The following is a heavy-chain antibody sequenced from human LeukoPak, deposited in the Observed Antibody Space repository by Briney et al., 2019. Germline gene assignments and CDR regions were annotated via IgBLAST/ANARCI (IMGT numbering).Heavy chain of an antibody. CDR3: AKDRYYDSSGYLDY. Sequence: GSLRLSCAASGFTFSSYGMHWVRQAPGKELEWVAVISYDGSNKYYADSVKGRFTISRDNSKNTLYLQMNSLRAEDTAVYYCAKDRYYDSSGYLDYWGQGTLVTVSS. D-gene: IGHD3-22*01. J-gene: IGHJ4*02. V-gene: IGHV3-30*18. CDR1: GFTFSSYG. CDR2: ISYDGSNK.